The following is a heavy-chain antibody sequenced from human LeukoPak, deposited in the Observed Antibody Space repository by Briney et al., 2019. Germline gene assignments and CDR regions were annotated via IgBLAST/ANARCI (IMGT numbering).Heavy chain of an antibody. J-gene: IGHJ3*01. D-gene: IGHD5-24*01. CDR1: GDSVSGNSTA. CDR3: ARGGQGDGYSADEAFDF. V-gene: IGHV6-1*01. Sequence: SQTLSLTCAISGDSVSGNSTAYNWIRQSPSRGLEWLGRTYYRSKWYNDYAVSVKSRIIINPDTSKNQLSLQLKSVTPEDTAVYYCARGGQGDGYSADEAFDFWGQGTMVTVSS. CDR2: TYYRSKWYN.